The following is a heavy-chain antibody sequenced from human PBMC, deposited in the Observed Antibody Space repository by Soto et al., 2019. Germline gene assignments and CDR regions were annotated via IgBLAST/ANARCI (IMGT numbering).Heavy chain of an antibody. Sequence: SETLSLTCTVSGVSISSDYWSWMRQPPGKGLEWIGYVYHSGSTNYNPSLKSRVTISVDTSKNEFSLKVSSVTAADTAVYYCARSLRGYSYGPFDYWGQGTLVTVSS. V-gene: IGHV4-59*01. CDR3: ARSLRGYSYGPFDY. D-gene: IGHD5-18*01. CDR2: VYHSGST. CDR1: GVSISSDY. J-gene: IGHJ4*02.